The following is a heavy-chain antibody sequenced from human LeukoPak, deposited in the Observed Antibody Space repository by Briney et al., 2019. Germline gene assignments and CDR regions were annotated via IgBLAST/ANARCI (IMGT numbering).Heavy chain of an antibody. D-gene: IGHD1-26*01. J-gene: IGHJ4*02. CDR3: ARRMGSYPGVDY. V-gene: IGHV6-1*01. CDR1: GDSISSNSAA. CDR2: TYYRSKWYN. Sequence: SQTLSLTCAISGDSISSNSAAWNWIRQSPSRGLEWLGRTYYRSKWYNDYAVSVKSRITINPDTSKNQFSLKLSSVTAADTAVYYCARRMGSYPGVDYWGQGTLVTVSS.